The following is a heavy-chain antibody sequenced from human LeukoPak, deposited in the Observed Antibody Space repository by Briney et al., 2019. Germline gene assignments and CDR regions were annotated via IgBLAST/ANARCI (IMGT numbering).Heavy chain of an antibody. CDR1: GYTFTSYA. CDR3: AREPLSVLMVYASLDYGMDV. CDR2: INAGNGNT. D-gene: IGHD2-8*01. J-gene: IGHJ6*02. V-gene: IGHV1-3*01. Sequence: ASVKVSCTASGYTFTSYAMHWVRQAPGQRLEWMGWINAGNGNTKYSQKFQGRVTITRDTSASTAYMELSSLRSEDTAVYYCAREPLSVLMVYASLDYGMDVWGQGTTVTVSS.